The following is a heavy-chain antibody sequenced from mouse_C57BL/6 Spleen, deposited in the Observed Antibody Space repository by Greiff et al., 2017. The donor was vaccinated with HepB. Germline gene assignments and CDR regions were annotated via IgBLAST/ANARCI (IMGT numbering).Heavy chain of an antibody. D-gene: IGHD3-1*01. CDR2: IYPGDGDT. J-gene: IGHJ2*01. CDR1: GYAFSSSW. Sequence: QVQLKESGPELVKPGASVKISCKASGYAFSSSWMNWVKQRPGQGLEWIGRIYPGDGDTNYNGKFKGKATLTADKSSSTAYMQLSSLTSEDSAVYFCARSGPYYFDYWGQGTTLTVSS. V-gene: IGHV1-82*01. CDR3: ARSGPYYFDY.